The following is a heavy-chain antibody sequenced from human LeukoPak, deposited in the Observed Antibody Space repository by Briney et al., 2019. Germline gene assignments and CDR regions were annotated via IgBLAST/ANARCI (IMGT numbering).Heavy chain of an antibody. J-gene: IGHJ4*02. CDR2: ISYSGTT. CDR3: ARGHSSSEAPSPFDY. CDR1: GGSISSSNYF. V-gene: IGHV4-39*07. D-gene: IGHD6-6*01. Sequence: SETLSLTCTVSGGSISSSNYFWGWVRQPPGKGLEWIGTISYSGTTHDNPSLKSRVIISVDTSKNQFSLKLNSVTAADTAVYYCARGHSSSEAPSPFDYWGQGTQVTVSS.